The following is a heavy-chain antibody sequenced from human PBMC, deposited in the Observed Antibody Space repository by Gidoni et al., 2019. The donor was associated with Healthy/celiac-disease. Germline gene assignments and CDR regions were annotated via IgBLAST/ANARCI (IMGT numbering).Heavy chain of an antibody. J-gene: IGHJ1*01. CDR2: INHSGST. Sequence: QVQLQQWGAGLLKPSETLSLTCAVYGGSFSGYYWSWIRPPPGKGLEWIGEINHSGSTNYNPSLKSRVTISVDTSKNQFSLKLSSVTAADTAVYYCARRRGWSGGSCYSFQHWGQGTLVTVSS. CDR1: GGSFSGYY. D-gene: IGHD2-15*01. V-gene: IGHV4-34*01. CDR3: ARRRGWSGGSCYSFQH.